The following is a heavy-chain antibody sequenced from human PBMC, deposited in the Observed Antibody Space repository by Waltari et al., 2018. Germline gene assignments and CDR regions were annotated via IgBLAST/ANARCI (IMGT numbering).Heavy chain of an antibody. J-gene: IGHJ4*02. CDR3: AKDAFGNTYMDH. D-gene: IGHD3-16*01. CDR1: GFSLSHYG. CDR2: LWFEGGDE. Sequence: QLQLVASGGGVVQPGKSLRLSFAASGFSLSHYGMPGVRQAPGRGLEWVALLWFEGGDEYYADSVRGRFTISRDNSKNILYLHMDSLRVDDTAVYYCAKDAFGNTYMDHWGQGTLVTVSS. V-gene: IGHV3-30*18.